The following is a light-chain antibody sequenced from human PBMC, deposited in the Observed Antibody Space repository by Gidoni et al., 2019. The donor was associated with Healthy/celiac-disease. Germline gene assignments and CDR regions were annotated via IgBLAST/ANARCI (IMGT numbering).Light chain of an antibody. J-gene: IGLJ2*01. V-gene: IGLV3-1*01. Sequence: SYELTQPPSVSVSPGQTASITCSGDKFGEKYACWYPQKPCQSPVLVIYDDSKRPSGIPERFSGSNSGNTATLTISGTQAMDEADYYCQAWDSSTAVVFGGGTKLTVL. CDR1: KFGEKY. CDR2: DDS. CDR3: QAWDSSTAVV.